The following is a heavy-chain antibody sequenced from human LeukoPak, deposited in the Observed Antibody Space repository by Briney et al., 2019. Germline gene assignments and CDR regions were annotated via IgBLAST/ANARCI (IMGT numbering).Heavy chain of an antibody. D-gene: IGHD3-16*01. Sequence: GGSLRLSCAASGFTFSSHWMSWVRQTPGKGLERVATIKQDGSEKYYVGSVNGRFTISRDNAKNSLYLQMNSLRAEDTGTYYCARDFGGPTNFDYWGQGTLVTVSS. V-gene: IGHV3-7*03. CDR1: GFTFSSHW. CDR3: ARDFGGPTNFDY. CDR2: IKQDGSEK. J-gene: IGHJ4*02.